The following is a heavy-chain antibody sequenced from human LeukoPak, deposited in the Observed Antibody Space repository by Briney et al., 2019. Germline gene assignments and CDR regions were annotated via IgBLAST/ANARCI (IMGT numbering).Heavy chain of an antibody. CDR1: GFTFSSYS. D-gene: IGHD3-22*01. Sequence: PGGSLRLSCAASGFTFSSYSMNWVRQAPGKGLEWVSAISGSGGSTFYADSGKGRFTISRDNSKNTLYLQMNSLRAEDTAVYYCAKVTMIVVVIQEGYAFDIWGQGTMVTVSS. V-gene: IGHV3-23*01. CDR3: AKVTMIVVVIQEGYAFDI. J-gene: IGHJ3*02. CDR2: ISGSGGST.